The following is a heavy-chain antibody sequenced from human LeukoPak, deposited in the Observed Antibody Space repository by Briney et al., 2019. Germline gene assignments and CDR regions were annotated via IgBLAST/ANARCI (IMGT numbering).Heavy chain of an antibody. D-gene: IGHD5-18*01. Sequence: SVKVSCKASGGTFISYAISWVRQAPGQGLEWMGGIIPIFGTANYAQKFQGRVTITTDESTSTAYMQPSSLRSEDTAVYSCARAFGYSYDGWGQGTLVTVSS. J-gene: IGHJ4*02. CDR1: GGTFISYA. V-gene: IGHV1-69*05. CDR2: IIPIFGTA. CDR3: ARAFGYSYDG.